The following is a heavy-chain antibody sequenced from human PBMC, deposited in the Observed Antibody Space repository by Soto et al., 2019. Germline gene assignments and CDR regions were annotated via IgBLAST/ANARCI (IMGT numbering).Heavy chain of an antibody. D-gene: IGHD6-13*01. V-gene: IGHV3-21*01. CDR1: GFSFSSYS. CDR2: ITSSSSSI. Sequence: GGSLRLSCAASGFSFSSYSMIWVRQAPGEGLKWVSFITSSSSSIFYAASVQGRFTISRDNAKNSLYLQMNGLRAEDTAVYYCARAFAGTSSSDYWGQGTLVTVSS. CDR3: ARAFAGTSSSDY. J-gene: IGHJ4*02.